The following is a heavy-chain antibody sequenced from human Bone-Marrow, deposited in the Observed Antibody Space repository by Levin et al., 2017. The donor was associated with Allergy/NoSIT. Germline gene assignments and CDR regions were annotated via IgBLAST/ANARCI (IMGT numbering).Heavy chain of an antibody. D-gene: IGHD3/OR15-3a*01. CDR3: VRDQDEMSFGDY. CDR1: GGTFSSYT. V-gene: IGHV1-69*04. CDR2: VIPMLGIT. Sequence: AASVKVSCRASGGTFSSYTFSWVRQAPGQGLEWLGRVIPMLGITDYARRFQDRVTITADMSTDTVYMELTSLTSEDTAVYYCVRDQDEMSFGDYWGQGTLVIVSS. J-gene: IGHJ4*02.